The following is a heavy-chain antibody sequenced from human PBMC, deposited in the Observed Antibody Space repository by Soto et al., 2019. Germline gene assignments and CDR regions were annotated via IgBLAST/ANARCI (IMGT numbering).Heavy chain of an antibody. J-gene: IGHJ3*02. Sequence: QVQLVQSGAEVKKPGASVKVSCKASGYTFTSYGISWVRQAPGQGLEWMGWISAYNGNTNYSQKPQGRVTMTTDTSTSTDHMELRGLRSDDTAVYYCARAIAAARFDALDIWGQGTMVTVSS. CDR1: GYTFTSYG. CDR3: ARAIAAARFDALDI. D-gene: IGHD6-13*01. V-gene: IGHV1-18*01. CDR2: ISAYNGNT.